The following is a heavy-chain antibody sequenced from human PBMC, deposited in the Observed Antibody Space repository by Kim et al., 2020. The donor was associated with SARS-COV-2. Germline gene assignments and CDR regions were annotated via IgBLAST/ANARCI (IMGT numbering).Heavy chain of an antibody. J-gene: IGHJ3*02. V-gene: IGHV4-34*01. Sequence: KSRVTISVDTSKNQFSLQLSSVTAADTAVYYCARGGGNIVVVTAIPAFDIWGQGTMVTVSS. CDR3: ARGGGNIVVVTAIPAFDI. D-gene: IGHD2-21*02.